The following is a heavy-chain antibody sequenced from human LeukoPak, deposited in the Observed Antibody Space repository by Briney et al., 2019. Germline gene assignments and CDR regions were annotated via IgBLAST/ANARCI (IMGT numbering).Heavy chain of an antibody. CDR1: GFTFSSYS. CDR3: ASGGKRVGYFDY. D-gene: IGHD3-16*01. CDR2: ISSSSSYI. V-gene: IGHV3-21*01. Sequence: GGSLRLSCAASGFTFSSYSMNWVRQAPGKGLEWVSSISSSSSYIYYADSMKGRFTISRDNAKNSLYLQMNSLRAEDTAVYYCASGGKRVGYFDYWGQGTLVTVSS. J-gene: IGHJ4*02.